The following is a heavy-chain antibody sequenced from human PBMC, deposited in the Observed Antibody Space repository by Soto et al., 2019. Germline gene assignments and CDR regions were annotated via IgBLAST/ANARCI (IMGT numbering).Heavy chain of an antibody. J-gene: IGHJ4*02. CDR3: ARRYSSSSDY. CDR1: GGSIASSLYY. CDR2: IYYSGST. Sequence: SETLSLTCTVSGGSIASSLYYWGWVRQSPGKGLEWIESIYYSGSTNYNPSLKSRVTISVDTSKNQFSLKLSSVTAADTAVYYCARRYSSSSDYWGQGTLVTVSS. V-gene: IGHV4-39*07. D-gene: IGHD6-13*01.